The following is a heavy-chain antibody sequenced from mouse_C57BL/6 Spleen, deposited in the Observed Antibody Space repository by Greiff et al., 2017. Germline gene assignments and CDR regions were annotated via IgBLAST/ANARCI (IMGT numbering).Heavy chain of an antibody. CDR1: GYTFTSYW. D-gene: IGHD2-2*01. V-gene: IGHV1-55*01. J-gene: IGHJ4*01. CDR2: LYPGSGST. Sequence: QVQLQQPGAALVKPGASVKMSCQASGYTFTSYWITWVMQRPGQGLEWIGDLYPGSGSTNYNEKFKSKATLTVDTSSSTAYMQLSSLTSEDSAVYYCARLVTTFAMDYWGQGTSVTVSS. CDR3: ARLVTTFAMDY.